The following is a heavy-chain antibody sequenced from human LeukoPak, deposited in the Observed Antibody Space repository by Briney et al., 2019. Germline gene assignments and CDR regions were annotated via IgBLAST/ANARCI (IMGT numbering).Heavy chain of an antibody. D-gene: IGHD5-18*01. Sequence: SETLSLTCTVSGGSISSSSYYWGWIRQPPGRGLEWVGSIYFSGSSYYNPSLKSRVTISVDTSKNHFSLKLSSVTAADTAVYYCARQAPGYSYGYVYWGQGTLVTVSS. CDR1: GGSISSSSYY. V-gene: IGHV4-39*01. J-gene: IGHJ4*02. CDR3: ARQAPGYSYGYVY. CDR2: IYFSGSS.